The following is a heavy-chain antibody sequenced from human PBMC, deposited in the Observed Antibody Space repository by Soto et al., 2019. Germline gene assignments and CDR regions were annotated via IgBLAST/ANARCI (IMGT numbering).Heavy chain of an antibody. J-gene: IGHJ4*02. D-gene: IGHD6-13*01. V-gene: IGHV1-8*01. CDR1: GYTFTNYD. CDR2: MNPNSGNT. Sequence: GASVKVSCKASGYTFTNYDINWVRQATGQGLEWMGWMNPNSGNTGYAQKFQGRVTMTRNTSISTAYMELSSLRSEDTAVYYCARGSPIAAAGDYWGQGTLVTVSS. CDR3: ARGSPIAAAGDY.